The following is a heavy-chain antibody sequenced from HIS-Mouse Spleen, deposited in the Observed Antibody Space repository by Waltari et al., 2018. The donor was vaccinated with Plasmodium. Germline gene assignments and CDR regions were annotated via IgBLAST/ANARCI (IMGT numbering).Heavy chain of an antibody. D-gene: IGHD6-13*01. Sequence: EVQLLESGGGLVQPGGSLSSPCAASGLPFSSYWMSWVRQAPGKGLEWVANIKQDGSEKYYVDSVKGRFTISRDNAKNSLYLQMNSLRAEDTAVYYCASSWYWYFDLWGRGTLVTVSS. V-gene: IGHV3-7*01. J-gene: IGHJ2*01. CDR3: ASSWYWYFDL. CDR2: IKQDGSEK. CDR1: GLPFSSYW.